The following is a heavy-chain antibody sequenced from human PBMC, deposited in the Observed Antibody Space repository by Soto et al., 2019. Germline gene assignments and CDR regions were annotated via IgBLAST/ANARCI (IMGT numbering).Heavy chain of an antibody. CDR3: ARGVENIVVVLDVFGYYGMDV. CDR2: IKAGNGNT. Sequence: AAVKVSCKASGYSFTSYAIYWVRQAPGQRLEWMGWIKAGNGNTKYSQKLQGRVTFTGDTSASTAHMELSSLRSEDTAVYFCARGVENIVVVLDVFGYYGMDVWGQGTTVTVSS. J-gene: IGHJ6*02. D-gene: IGHD2-2*01. CDR1: GYSFTSYA. V-gene: IGHV1-3*01.